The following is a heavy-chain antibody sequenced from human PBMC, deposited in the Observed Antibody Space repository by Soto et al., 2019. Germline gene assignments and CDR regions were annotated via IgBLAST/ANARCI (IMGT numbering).Heavy chain of an antibody. CDR3: ARDPTLYYYDSSGYHGKGNFDY. D-gene: IGHD3-22*01. CDR1: GYTFTSYG. CDR2: ISAYNGNT. J-gene: IGHJ4*02. V-gene: IGHV1-18*01. Sequence: QVQLVQSGAEVKKPGASVKVSCKASGYTFTSYGISWVRQAPGQGLEWMGWISAYNGNTNYAQKHQGRVTMTTDTSASTAYMELRSLRSDDTAVYYCARDPTLYYYDSSGYHGKGNFDYWGQGTLVTVSS.